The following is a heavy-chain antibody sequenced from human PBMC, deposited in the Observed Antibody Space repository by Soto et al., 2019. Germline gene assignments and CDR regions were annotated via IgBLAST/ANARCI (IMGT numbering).Heavy chain of an antibody. CDR1: GFTFSSYS. Sequence: PGGSLRLSCAASGFTFSSYSMNWVRQAPGKGLEWVSYISSSSSTIYYADSVKGRFTISRDNAKNSLYLQMNSLRAEDTAVYYCARDSEILTQGVDVWGKGTTVTVSS. CDR2: ISSSSSTI. D-gene: IGHD3-9*01. CDR3: ARDSEILTQGVDV. V-gene: IGHV3-48*01. J-gene: IGHJ6*04.